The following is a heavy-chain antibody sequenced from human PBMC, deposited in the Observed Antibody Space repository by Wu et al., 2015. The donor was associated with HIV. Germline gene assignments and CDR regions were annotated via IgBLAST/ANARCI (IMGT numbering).Heavy chain of an antibody. V-gene: IGHV1-2*02. CDR1: GYTFTGYY. Sequence: QVQLVQSGAEVKKPGASVKVSCKASGYTFTGYYMHWVRQAPGQGLEWMGWINPNSGGTNYAQKFQGRVAMTRDTSISTAYMELSRLRSDDTAVYYCARDETTVTTFWYYYYYMDVWGKGPRSPSP. CDR2: INPNSGGT. J-gene: IGHJ6*03. D-gene: IGHD4-11*01. CDR3: ARDETTVTTFWYYYYYMDV.